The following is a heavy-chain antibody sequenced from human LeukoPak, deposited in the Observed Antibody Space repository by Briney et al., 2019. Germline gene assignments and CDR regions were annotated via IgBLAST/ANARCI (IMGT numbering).Heavy chain of an antibody. J-gene: IGHJ4*02. CDR2: INHSGSP. CDR1: GVSCSDYY. D-gene: IGHD3-22*01. V-gene: IGHV4-34*01. CDR3: ARSYYYDSRGYYLNHFDC. Sequence: SETLSLTCAVCGVSCSDYYWSWIRQPPGKGLERSGEINHSGSPNDNPSHESRVTISLDTSKNHFSLKLRSVTAADTAVYYCARSYYYDSRGYYLNHFDCWGQGTLVTVSS.